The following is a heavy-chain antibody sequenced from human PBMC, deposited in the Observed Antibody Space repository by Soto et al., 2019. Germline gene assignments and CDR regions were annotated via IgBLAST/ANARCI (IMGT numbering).Heavy chain of an antibody. CDR3: AREETGNDALDI. J-gene: IGHJ3*02. D-gene: IGHD1-1*01. CDR2: FYHSGST. CDR1: GGSVNTGYW. Sequence: SETLSLTCAVSGGSVNTGYWWSWVRQPPGKGLEWIGYFYHSGSTYYKPSLRSRVTISLDTSKNQFSLNLRSVTDADTAIYYCAREETGNDALDIWGQGTLVTVSS. V-gene: IGHV4-4*02.